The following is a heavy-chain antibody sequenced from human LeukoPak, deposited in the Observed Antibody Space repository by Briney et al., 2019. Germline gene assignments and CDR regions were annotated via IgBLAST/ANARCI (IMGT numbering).Heavy chain of an antibody. J-gene: IGHJ6*02. CDR1: GFTFDDYT. CDR3: AKEIQGFGGATDYYYGMDV. Sequence: GGSLRLSCAASGFTFDDYTMHWVRPAPGRGLEWVSLISWDGGSTYYADSVKGRFTISRDNSKNSLYLQMNSLRTEDTALYYCAKEIQGFGGATDYYYGMDVWGQGTTVTVSS. V-gene: IGHV3-43*01. D-gene: IGHD3-16*01. CDR2: ISWDGGST.